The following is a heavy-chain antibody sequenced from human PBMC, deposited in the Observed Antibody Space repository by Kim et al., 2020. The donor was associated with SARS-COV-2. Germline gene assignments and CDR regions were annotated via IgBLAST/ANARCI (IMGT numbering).Heavy chain of an antibody. D-gene: IGHD3-10*01. CDR3: ERTTYASGIDF. CDR2: IRWDNDN. V-gene: IGHV2-70*11. J-gene: IGHJ4*02. Sequence: SGPTLVNPTQNLTLTCSFSGFSLSTSGMCVSWIRQSPGRALEWLARIRWDNDNYYTASLKTRLTISKHTSKNQVVLVMTNLDPVDTATYYCERTTYASGIDFWGQGTLVTDSS. CDR1: GFSLSTSGMC.